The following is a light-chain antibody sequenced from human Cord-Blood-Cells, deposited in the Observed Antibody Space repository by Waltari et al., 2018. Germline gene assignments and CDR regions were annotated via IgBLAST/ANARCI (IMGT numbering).Light chain of an antibody. CDR1: QSVSSSY. J-gene: IGKJ1*01. V-gene: IGKV3-20*01. CDR3: QQYGSSSTWT. Sequence: EIVLTQSPGTLSLSPGERATLSCRAIQSVSSSYVPWYQQKPGQAPRLLIYGASSRATGIPDRFSGSGSGTDFTLTISRLEPEDFAVYYCQQYGSSSTWTFGQGTKVEIK. CDR2: GAS.